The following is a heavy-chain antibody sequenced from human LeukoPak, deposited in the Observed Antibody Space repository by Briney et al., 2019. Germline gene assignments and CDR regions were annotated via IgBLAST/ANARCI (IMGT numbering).Heavy chain of an antibody. V-gene: IGHV4-34*01. CDR1: GGSFSGYY. CDR2: INHSGST. CDR3: ARGYLTGTIDY. J-gene: IGHJ4*02. D-gene: IGHD1/OR15-1a*01. Sequence: PSETLSLTCAVYGGSFSGYYWSWIRQPPGKGLEWIGEINHSGSTNYNPSLKSRVTISVDTSKNQFSLKLSSVTAADTAVYYCARGYLTGTIDYWGQGTLVTVSS.